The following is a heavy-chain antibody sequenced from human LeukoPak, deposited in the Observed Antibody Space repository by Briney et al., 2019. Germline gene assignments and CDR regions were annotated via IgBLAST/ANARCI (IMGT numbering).Heavy chain of an antibody. CDR1: SGSISSYY. Sequence: SETLSLTCTVSSGSISSYYWSWIRQPPGKGLEWIGYIYYSGSTNYNPSLKSRVTISVDTSKNQFSLKLSSVTAADTAVYYCARVLLWFGEPGAFDIWGQGTMVTVSS. D-gene: IGHD3-10*01. J-gene: IGHJ3*02. CDR2: IYYSGST. V-gene: IGHV4-59*01. CDR3: ARVLLWFGEPGAFDI.